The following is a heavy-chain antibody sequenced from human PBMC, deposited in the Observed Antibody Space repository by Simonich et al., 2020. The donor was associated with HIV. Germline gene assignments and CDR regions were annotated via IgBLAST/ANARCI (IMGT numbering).Heavy chain of an antibody. Sequence: QVQLVESGGGLVKPGGSLRLSCAASGFTFSDHYMSWIRQAPGKGLEWVSIISSIGYTISYADSGKGRFTISRDNAKNSLYLQMNSLRAEDTAVYFCARDTRTTSYWGQGTLVTVSS. J-gene: IGHJ4*02. V-gene: IGHV3-11*01. CDR1: GFTFSDHY. CDR3: ARDTRTTSY. CDR2: ISSIGYTI. D-gene: IGHD4-17*01.